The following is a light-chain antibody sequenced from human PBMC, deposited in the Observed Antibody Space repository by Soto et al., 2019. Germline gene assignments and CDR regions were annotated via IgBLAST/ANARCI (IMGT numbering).Light chain of an antibody. CDR3: KQYGDSPFA. CDR1: QSIYINS. Sequence: EIVLTQSPGTLSLSPGERATLSCRASQSIYINSLAWYQHKRGQAPRLLIYAATVRATAVPDRFNGSGSGTDFALTISRLEPEDSAMYSCKQYGDSPFAFGPGTKLDVK. CDR2: AAT. V-gene: IGKV3-20*01. J-gene: IGKJ3*01.